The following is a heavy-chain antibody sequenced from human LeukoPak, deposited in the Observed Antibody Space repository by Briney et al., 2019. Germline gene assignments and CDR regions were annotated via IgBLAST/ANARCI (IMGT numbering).Heavy chain of an antibody. CDR3: ARGVEWFDP. V-gene: IGHV3-74*01. J-gene: IGHJ5*02. CDR2: INSDGSST. Sequence: PGVSLRLSCAASGFTFFSAWMNWVRQAPGKGLVWVSRINSDGSSTSNADSVKGRFTISRDNAKNTLYLQMNSLRAEDTAVYYCARGVEWFDPWGQGTLVTVSS. CDR1: GFTFFSAW.